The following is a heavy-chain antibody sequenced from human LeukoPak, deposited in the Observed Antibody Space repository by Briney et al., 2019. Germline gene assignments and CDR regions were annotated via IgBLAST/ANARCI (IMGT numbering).Heavy chain of an antibody. Sequence: SQTLSLTCTVSGGSISSGDYYWSWIRQPPGKGLEWIGYIYYSGSTYYNPSLKSRVTISVDTSKNQFSLKLSSVTAADTAVYYCAREPAVLRFLDSGAFDIWGQGTMVTVSS. J-gene: IGHJ3*02. CDR2: IYYSGST. CDR3: AREPAVLRFLDSGAFDI. CDR1: GGSISSGDYY. D-gene: IGHD3-3*01. V-gene: IGHV4-30-4*08.